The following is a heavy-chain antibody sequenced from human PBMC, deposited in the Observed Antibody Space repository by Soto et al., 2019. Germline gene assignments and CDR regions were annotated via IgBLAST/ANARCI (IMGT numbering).Heavy chain of an antibody. J-gene: IGHJ6*03. Sequence: PGGSLRLSCAASGFTFSSYAMSWVRQAPGKGLEWVSVIYSGGSTYYADSVKGRFTISRDNSKNTLYLQMSSLRAEDTAVYYCARVVPAARLYYYYYMDVWGKGTTVTVSS. CDR3: ARVVPAARLYYYYYMDV. D-gene: IGHD2-2*01. V-gene: IGHV3-66*01. CDR2: IYSGGST. CDR1: GFTFSSYA.